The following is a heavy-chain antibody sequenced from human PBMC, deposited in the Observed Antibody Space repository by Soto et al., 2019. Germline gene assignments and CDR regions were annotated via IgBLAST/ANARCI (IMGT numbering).Heavy chain of an antibody. CDR3: AKGGSSSWLRDGLDT. V-gene: IGHV3-9*01. CDR1: GFIFDDYA. D-gene: IGHD6-13*01. J-gene: IGHJ3*01. Sequence: EVQVVESGGGLVQPGRSLRLSCAASGFIFDDYAMHWVRQAPGKGLEWVSGISGSSCRIGYADSLKGRFTISRDNAKNSLFLQMSSLRAEDTALYFCAKGGSSSWLRDGLDTWGRGTIVTVSS. CDR2: ISGSSCRI.